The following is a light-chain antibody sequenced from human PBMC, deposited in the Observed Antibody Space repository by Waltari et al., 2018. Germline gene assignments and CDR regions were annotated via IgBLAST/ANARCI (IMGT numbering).Light chain of an antibody. CDR1: TSDVGSYNL. CDR2: EGN. J-gene: IGLJ2*01. V-gene: IGLV2-23*01. CDR3: CSYGGASIRI. Sequence: QSALTQPASVSGSPGQSITISCTGTTSDVGSYNLVSWYQQHPGEVPKLIIYEGNKRPSGVSNRFYGSKSGNTASRTISGLQPEDEADYYCCSYGGASIRIFGGGTKVTVL.